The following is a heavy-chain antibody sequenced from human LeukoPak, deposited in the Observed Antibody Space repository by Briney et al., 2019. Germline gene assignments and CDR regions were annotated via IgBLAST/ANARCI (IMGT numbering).Heavy chain of an antibody. V-gene: IGHV3-21*04. Sequence: PGGSLRLSCAASGFTFSSYSMNWVRQAPGKGLEWVSSISSSSSYIYYADSVKGRFTISRDNAKNSLYLQMNSLRAEDTAVYYCARVVNLWFGEGDYGMDVWGQGTTVTVSS. D-gene: IGHD3-10*01. J-gene: IGHJ6*02. CDR1: GFTFSSYS. CDR3: ARVVNLWFGEGDYGMDV. CDR2: ISSSSSYI.